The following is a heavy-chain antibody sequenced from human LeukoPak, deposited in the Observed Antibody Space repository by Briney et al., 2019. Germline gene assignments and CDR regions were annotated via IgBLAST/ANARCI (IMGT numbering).Heavy chain of an antibody. J-gene: IGHJ4*02. CDR3: AKDLWRVGAAIDY. V-gene: IGHV3-23*01. Sequence: GGSLRLSCAASGFTFSSYAMSWVRQAPGKGLEWVSAISGSGGSTYYAASVKGLFTISRDNSKNTLYLQMNSLRAEDTAVYYCAKDLWRVGAAIDYWGQGTLVTVSS. D-gene: IGHD1-26*01. CDR2: ISGSGGST. CDR1: GFTFSSYA.